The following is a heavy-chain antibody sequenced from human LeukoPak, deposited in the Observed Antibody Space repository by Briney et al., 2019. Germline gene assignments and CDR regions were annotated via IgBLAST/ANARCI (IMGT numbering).Heavy chain of an antibody. V-gene: IGHV3-21*01. CDR2: ITSTSTYI. CDR1: GFTFSTYN. CDR3: ARDPSSWYYYYMDV. Sequence: GGSLRLSCAASGFTFSTYNMNWVRQTPGKGLEWVSSITSTSTYIYYADSVKGRFTISRDNAKNSLYLQMNSLRAEDTAVYYCARDPSSWYYYYMDVWGKGTTVTVSS. D-gene: IGHD6-13*01. J-gene: IGHJ6*03.